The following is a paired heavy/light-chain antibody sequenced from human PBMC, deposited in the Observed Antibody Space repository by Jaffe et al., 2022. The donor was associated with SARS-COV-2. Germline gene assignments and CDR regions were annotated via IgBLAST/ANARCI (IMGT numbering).Light chain of an antibody. J-gene: IGLJ3*02. Sequence: QSVLTQPPSASGTPGQRVTLSCSGSSSNIGSNSVNWYQQFPGTAPKLLIYSNNQRPSGITDRFSGAKSGTSASLAISGLQSEDEADYYCAAWDDSLNGWVFGGGTKVTVL. CDR1: SSNIGSNS. V-gene: IGLV1-44*01. CDR2: SNN. CDR3: AAWDDSLNGWV.
Heavy chain of an antibody. D-gene: IGHD3-3*01. CDR1: GYTFTNYY. CDR2: ITPKSGDT. CDR3: ARDEKRSYDFWNSYYYYGLDV. V-gene: IGHV1-2*02. J-gene: IGHJ6*02. Sequence: QVHLVQSGAEVKKSGASVRVSCQASGYTFTNYYIHWVRQAPGQGLEWMGWITPKSGDTNYARKFQGRVIMTSDLSTKTAYVELSSLRSDDTAVYFCARDEKRSYDFWNSYYYYGLDVWGQGTTVTVSS.